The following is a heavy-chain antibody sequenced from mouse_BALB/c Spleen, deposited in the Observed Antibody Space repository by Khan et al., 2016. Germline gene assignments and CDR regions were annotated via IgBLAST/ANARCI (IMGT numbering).Heavy chain of an antibody. D-gene: IGHD2-14*01. Sequence: QVQLKESGPGLVAPSQSLSITCTVSGFSLTDFGVSWIRQPPGKGLEWLGIIWGGGNTYYNSALKSRLTISNDISKSQVFLKMNSLQTDDTAMYYGSKGVQSRYFYALDWWRQGTSVTVSS. CDR3: SKGVQSRYFYALDW. J-gene: IGHJ4*01. CDR2: IWGGGNT. V-gene: IGHV2-6-5*01. CDR1: GFSLTDFG.